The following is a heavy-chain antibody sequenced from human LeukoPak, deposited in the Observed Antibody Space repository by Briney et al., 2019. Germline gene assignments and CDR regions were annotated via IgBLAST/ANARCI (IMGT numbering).Heavy chain of an antibody. V-gene: IGHV4-39*01. J-gene: IGHJ6*03. CDR2: IYYSGST. D-gene: IGHD6-13*01. Sequence: SETLSLTCTVSGGSISSSSYYWGWIRQPPGKGLEWIGSIYYSGSTYYNPSLKSRVTISVDTSKNQFSLKLSSVTAADTAVYYCARQVQSSWFPYYYYYKDVWGKGTTVTISS. CDR1: GGSISSSSYY. CDR3: ARQVQSSWFPYYYYYKDV.